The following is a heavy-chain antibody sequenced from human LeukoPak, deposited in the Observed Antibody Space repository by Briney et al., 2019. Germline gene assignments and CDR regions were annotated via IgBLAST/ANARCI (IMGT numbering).Heavy chain of an antibody. CDR1: GYTLTSYD. CDR3: ARGYCSGGSCYSLYYYYYGMDV. D-gene: IGHD2-15*01. CDR2: MNPNSGNT. Sequence: GASVKVSCKASGYTLTSYDISWVRQATGQGLEWMGWMNPNSGNTGYAQKFQGRVTMTRNTSISTAYMELSSLRSEDTAVYYCARGYCSGGSCYSLYYYYYGMDVWGQGTTVTVSS. J-gene: IGHJ6*02. V-gene: IGHV1-8*01.